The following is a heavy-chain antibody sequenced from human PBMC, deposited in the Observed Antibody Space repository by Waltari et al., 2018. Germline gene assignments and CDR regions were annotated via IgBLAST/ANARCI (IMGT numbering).Heavy chain of an antibody. V-gene: IGHV3-30-3*01. CDR2: ISYDGSNK. Sequence: QVQLVESGGGVVQPGRSLRLSCAASGFTFSRYAMHWVRQAPGKGLEWVAVISYDGSNKYYADSVKGRFTISRDNSKNTLYLQMNSLRAEDTAVYYCARDHSLDAFDIWGQGTMVTVSS. CDR1: GFTFSRYA. J-gene: IGHJ3*02. CDR3: ARDHSLDAFDI. D-gene: IGHD1-26*01.